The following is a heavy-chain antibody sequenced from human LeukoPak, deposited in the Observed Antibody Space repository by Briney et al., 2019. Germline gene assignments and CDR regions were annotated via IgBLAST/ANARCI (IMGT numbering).Heavy chain of an antibody. Sequence: GGSLRLSCGVSGFTFSGYSMCWVRQDPGKGLEWVSFISSSSSYIYYADSVKGRFTISRDNAKNSLYLQMNSLRAEDTAVYYCARGTMFPYYFDYWGQGTLVTVSS. CDR3: ARGTMFPYYFDY. CDR1: GFTFSGYS. V-gene: IGHV3-21*01. D-gene: IGHD3-10*02. CDR2: ISSSSSYI. J-gene: IGHJ4*02.